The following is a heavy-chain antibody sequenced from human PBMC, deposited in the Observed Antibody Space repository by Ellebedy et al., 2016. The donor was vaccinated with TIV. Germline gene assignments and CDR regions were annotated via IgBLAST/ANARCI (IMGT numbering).Heavy chain of an antibody. CDR1: GYTFTSYD. Sequence: GGSLRLSCAASGYTFTSYDINWVRQATGQGLEWMGWMNPNSGNTGYAQKFQGRVTITRNTSISTAYMELSSLRSEDTAVYYCARVRDNSWYYWGQGTLVTVSS. D-gene: IGHD6-13*01. V-gene: IGHV1-8*03. J-gene: IGHJ4*02. CDR3: ARVRDNSWYY. CDR2: MNPNSGNT.